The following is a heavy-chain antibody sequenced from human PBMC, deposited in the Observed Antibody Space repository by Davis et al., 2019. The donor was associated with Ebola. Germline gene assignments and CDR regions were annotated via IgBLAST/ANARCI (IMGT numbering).Heavy chain of an antibody. V-gene: IGHV1-8*01. CDR2: INPYSANT. Sequence: ASVKVSCKATGYTFTSYDVNWVRQATGQGLEWMGWINPYSANTGYAQNFRGRVTMTRNTSISTAFLEVSSLRSEDTAVYYCARGPGGRSIFDYWGQGTLVTFSS. J-gene: IGHJ4*02. CDR3: ARGPGGRSIFDY. D-gene: IGHD3-16*01. CDR1: GYTFTSYD.